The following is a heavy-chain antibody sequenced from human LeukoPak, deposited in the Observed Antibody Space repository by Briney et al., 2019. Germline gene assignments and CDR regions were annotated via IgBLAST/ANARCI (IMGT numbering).Heavy chain of an antibody. CDR1: GGSISSGDYY. CDR3: AGLSSVRATFDY. D-gene: IGHD3-22*01. Sequence: SETLSLTCTVSGGSISSGDYYWSWIRQPPGKGLEWIGYIYYSGSTNYNPSLKSRVTISVDTSKNQFSLKLSSVTAADTAVYYCAGLSSVRATFDYWGQGTLVTVSS. J-gene: IGHJ4*02. V-gene: IGHV4-61*08. CDR2: IYYSGST.